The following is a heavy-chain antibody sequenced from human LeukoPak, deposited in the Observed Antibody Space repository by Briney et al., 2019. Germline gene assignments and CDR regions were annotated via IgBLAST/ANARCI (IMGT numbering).Heavy chain of an antibody. CDR3: AKEYYGGNSAFDY. CDR1: GFSFDDYA. J-gene: IGHJ4*02. Sequence: GGSLRLPCAASGFSFDDYAMHWVRQPPGKGLEWVSGISWNSGSIDYADSVKGRFTISRDNAKNSLYLQMNSLRAEDTALYYCAKEYYGGNSAFDYWGQGALVTVSS. CDR2: ISWNSGSI. V-gene: IGHV3-9*01. D-gene: IGHD4-23*01.